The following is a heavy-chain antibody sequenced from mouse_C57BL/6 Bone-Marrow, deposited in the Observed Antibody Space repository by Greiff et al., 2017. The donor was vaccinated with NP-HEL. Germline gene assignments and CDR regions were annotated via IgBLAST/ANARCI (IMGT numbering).Heavy chain of an antibody. D-gene: IGHD1-1*01. Sequence: QVQLQQPGAELVKPGASVKLSCKASGYTFTSYWMQWVKQRPGQGLEWIGEIDPSDSYTNYNQKFKGKATLTVDTSSSTAYMQRSSLTSEDSAVYYCARHYYGSSNYFDYWGQGTTLTVSS. V-gene: IGHV1-50*01. CDR2: IDPSDSYT. CDR1: GYTFTSYW. J-gene: IGHJ2*01. CDR3: ARHYYGSSNYFDY.